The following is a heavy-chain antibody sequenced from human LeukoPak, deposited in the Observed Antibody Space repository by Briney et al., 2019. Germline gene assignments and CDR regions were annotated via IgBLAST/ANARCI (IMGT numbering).Heavy chain of an antibody. CDR2: INPNSGGT. J-gene: IGHJ4*02. Sequence: GASVKVSCKASGGTFSSYAISWVRQAPGQGLEWMGRINPNSGGTNYAQKFQGRVTMTRDTSISTAYMELSRLRSDDTAVYYCAREVRGWMLWGQGTLVTVSS. D-gene: IGHD6-19*01. CDR3: AREVRGWML. V-gene: IGHV1-2*06. CDR1: GGTFSSYA.